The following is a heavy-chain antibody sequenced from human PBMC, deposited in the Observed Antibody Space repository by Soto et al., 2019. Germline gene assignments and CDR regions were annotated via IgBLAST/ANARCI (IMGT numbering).Heavy chain of an antibody. Sequence: QVQLMQSGAEVKKPGSSVKVSCKASGGTFSTSAISWVRQAPGESLEWVGGIMPVFATPDYAQKFQGRVTISADESTTTAYLELTSLTPDDTAVYYCARDKGRQQLGGNYYYILNVWGQGTAITVSS. J-gene: IGHJ6*02. D-gene: IGHD3-3*02. CDR3: ARDKGRQQLGGNYYYILNV. V-gene: IGHV1-69*12. CDR2: IMPVFATP. CDR1: GGTFSTSA.